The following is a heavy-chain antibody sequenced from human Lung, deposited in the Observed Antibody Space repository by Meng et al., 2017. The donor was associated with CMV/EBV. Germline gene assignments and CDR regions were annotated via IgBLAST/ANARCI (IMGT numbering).Heavy chain of an antibody. CDR3: ARSPPTTPFDF. J-gene: IGHJ4*02. CDR2: IWYDGSKR. D-gene: IGHD4-17*01. Sequence: SCAASGFTFGNCGMNWVRQAPGEGLEWVAVIWYDGSKRYCADSVDDRFTISRDNFNNALYLQMNSLRAEDTAVYYCARSPPTTPFDFWGQGTLVTVSS. V-gene: IGHV3-33*01. CDR1: GFTFGNCG.